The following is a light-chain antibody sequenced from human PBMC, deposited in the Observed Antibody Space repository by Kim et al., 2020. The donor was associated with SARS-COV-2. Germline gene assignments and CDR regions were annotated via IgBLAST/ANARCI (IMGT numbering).Light chain of an antibody. Sequence: AIRMTQSPSSFSASTGDRVTITCRASQNISSYLAWYQQKPGKAPNLLIYTASTLQSGVPSRFSGSGSGTDFTLTISCLHSEDFATYYCQQYYNNPPTFGGGTKVEIK. CDR3: QQYYNNPPT. CDR2: TAS. CDR1: QNISSY. J-gene: IGKJ4*01. V-gene: IGKV1-8*01.